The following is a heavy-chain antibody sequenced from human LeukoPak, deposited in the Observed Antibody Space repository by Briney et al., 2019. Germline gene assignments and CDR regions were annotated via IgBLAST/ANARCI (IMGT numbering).Heavy chain of an antibody. D-gene: IGHD6-19*01. CDR2: INHSGST. J-gene: IGHJ4*02. Sequence: SETLSLTCAVCGGHFSAYYWDWIRQSPGKGLEWIGEINHSGSTNYNPSLKSRVTISGDPSKNQFSLKVSSVTAADSAAYYCASSGIAVAGPSYYFDYWGQGTLVTVSS. CDR3: ASSGIAVAGPSYYFDY. V-gene: IGHV4-34*01. CDR1: GGHFSAYY.